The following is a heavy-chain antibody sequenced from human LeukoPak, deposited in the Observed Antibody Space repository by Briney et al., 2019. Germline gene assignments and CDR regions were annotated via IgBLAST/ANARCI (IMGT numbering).Heavy chain of an antibody. Sequence: SETLSLTCAVSGGSISSGGYSWSWIRQPPGKGLEWIGYISYSGSINYNPSLKSRVTISVDTSKNQFSLKLSSVTAADTAVYYCARDQAISRFDYWGQGTLVTVSS. CDR1: GGSISSGGYS. D-gene: IGHD2-2*01. CDR2: ISYSGSI. J-gene: IGHJ4*02. V-gene: IGHV4-61*08. CDR3: ARDQAISRFDY.